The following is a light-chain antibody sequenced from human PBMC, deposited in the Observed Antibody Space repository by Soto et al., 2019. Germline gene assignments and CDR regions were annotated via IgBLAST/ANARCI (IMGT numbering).Light chain of an antibody. CDR3: QQRSNRLLY. CDR1: QSVNNF. Sequence: IVLTQSPATLSSSPGERATLSFRASQSVNNFLAWYQQKPGQAPMLLIYDSSHRATGFLPRFSGRRSGTDSTISITSSEPESCAVYDNQQRSNRLLYFGRGTKVESK. V-gene: IGKV3-11*01. J-gene: IGKJ4*01. CDR2: DSS.